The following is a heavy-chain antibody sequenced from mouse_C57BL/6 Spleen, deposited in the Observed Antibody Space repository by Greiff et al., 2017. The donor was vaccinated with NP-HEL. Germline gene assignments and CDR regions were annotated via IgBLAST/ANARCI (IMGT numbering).Heavy chain of an antibody. CDR2: IWSGGST. J-gene: IGHJ3*01. Sequence: VQGVESGPGLVQPSQSLSITCTVSGFSLTSYGVHWVRQSPGKGLEWLGVIWSGGSTDYNAAFISRLSISKDNSKSQVFFKMNSLQADDTAIYYCATIDSSGYVFAYWGQGTLVTVSA. CDR1: GFSLTSYG. D-gene: IGHD3-2*02. CDR3: ATIDSSGYVFAY. V-gene: IGHV2-2*01.